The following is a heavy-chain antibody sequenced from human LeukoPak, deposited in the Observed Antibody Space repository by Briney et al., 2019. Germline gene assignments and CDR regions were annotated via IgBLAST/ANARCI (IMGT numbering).Heavy chain of an antibody. V-gene: IGHV3-30*03. CDR3: ARDHYYDSSGYLDY. Sequence: GGSLRLSCAASGFTFSSYGMHWVRQAPGKGLEWVAVISYDGSNKYYADSVKGRFTISRDNSKNTLYLQMNSLRAEDTAVYYCARDHYYDSSGYLDYWGQGTLVTVSS. CDR2: ISYDGSNK. J-gene: IGHJ4*02. D-gene: IGHD3-22*01. CDR1: GFTFSSYG.